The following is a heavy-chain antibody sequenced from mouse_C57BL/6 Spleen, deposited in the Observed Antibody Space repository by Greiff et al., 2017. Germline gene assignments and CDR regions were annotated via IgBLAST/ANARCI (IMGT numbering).Heavy chain of an antibody. CDR2: ISSGGDYI. J-gene: IGHJ3*01. CDR1: GFTFSSYA. Sequence: EVKVVESGEGLVKPGGSLKLSCAASGFTFSSYAMSWVRQTPEERLEWVAYISSGGDYIYYADTVKGRFTISRDNARNTLYLQMSSLKSEDTAMYYCTRDGITGTFAYWGQGTLVTVSA. CDR3: TRDGITGTFAY. D-gene: IGHD4-1*01. V-gene: IGHV5-9-1*02.